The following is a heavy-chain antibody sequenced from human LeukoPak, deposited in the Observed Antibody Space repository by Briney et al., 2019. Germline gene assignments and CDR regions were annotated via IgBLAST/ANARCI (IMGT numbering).Heavy chain of an antibody. J-gene: IGHJ4*02. CDR1: GFTFSSYA. CDR2: ISGSGGST. Sequence: GSLRLSCAASGFTFSSYAMSWVRQAPGKGLEWVSAISGSGGSTYYADSVKGRFTISRDNSKNTLYLQMNSLRAEDTAVYYCAKDRQWLYYFDYWGQGTLVTVSS. D-gene: IGHD6-19*01. CDR3: AKDRQWLYYFDY. V-gene: IGHV3-23*01.